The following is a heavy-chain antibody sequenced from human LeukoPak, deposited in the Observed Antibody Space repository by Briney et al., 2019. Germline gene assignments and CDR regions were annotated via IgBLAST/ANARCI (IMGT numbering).Heavy chain of an antibody. J-gene: IGHJ4*02. D-gene: IGHD2-8*02. Sequence: SETLSLTCTVSGGSISSYYWRWIRQPPGKGLEWIAYISDIGSINYNPSLKSRVTISLDTSKNQFSLKLSSVTAADTAVYYCAGHHPRNTVDFWGQGTLVTVSS. CDR3: AGHHPRNTVDF. CDR2: ISDIGSI. CDR1: GGSISSYY. V-gene: IGHV4-59*08.